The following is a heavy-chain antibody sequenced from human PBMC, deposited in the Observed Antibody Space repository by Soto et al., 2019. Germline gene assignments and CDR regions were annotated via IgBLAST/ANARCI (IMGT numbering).Heavy chain of an antibody. CDR3: ARDLSYGAPLAFDY. CDR1: GGSISSGGYS. Sequence: PSETLSLTCAVSGGSISSGGYSWSWIRQPPGKGLEWIGYIYHSGSTYYNPSLKSRVTISVDRSKNQFSLKLSSVTAADTAVYYCARDLSYGAPLAFDYWGQGTLVTVSS. CDR2: IYHSGST. V-gene: IGHV4-30-2*01. D-gene: IGHD5-18*01. J-gene: IGHJ4*02.